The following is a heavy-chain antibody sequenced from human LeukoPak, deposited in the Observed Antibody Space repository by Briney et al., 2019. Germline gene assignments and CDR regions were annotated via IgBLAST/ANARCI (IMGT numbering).Heavy chain of an antibody. V-gene: IGHV3-64*01. Sequence: PGGSLRLSCAASGFTFSSYAMHWVRQAPGKGLEYVSAISSNGGSTYYANSVKGRFTISRDNSKNTLYLQMGSLRAEDMAVYYCARGDRGYSYGFDYWGQGTLVTVSS. CDR2: ISSNGGST. D-gene: IGHD5-18*01. J-gene: IGHJ4*02. CDR3: ARGDRGYSYGFDY. CDR1: GFTFSSYA.